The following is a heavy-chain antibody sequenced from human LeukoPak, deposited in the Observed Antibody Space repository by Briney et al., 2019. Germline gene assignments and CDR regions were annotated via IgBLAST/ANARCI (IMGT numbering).Heavy chain of an antibody. CDR3: ARGPYSSGWYTDFDY. CDR2: IWYDGSNK. CDR1: GFTLSSYG. Sequence: PGGSLRLSCAASGFTLSSYGMHWVRQAPGKGLEWVAVIWYDGSNKYYADSVKGRFTISRDNSKNTLYLQMNSLRAEDTAVYYCARGPYSSGWYTDFDYWGQGTLVTVSS. V-gene: IGHV3-33*01. J-gene: IGHJ4*02. D-gene: IGHD6-19*01.